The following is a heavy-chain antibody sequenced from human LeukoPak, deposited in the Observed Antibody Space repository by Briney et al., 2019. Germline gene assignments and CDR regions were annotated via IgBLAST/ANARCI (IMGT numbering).Heavy chain of an antibody. CDR1: GFTFSSYA. D-gene: IGHD1-26*01. V-gene: IGHV3-30*09. Sequence: PGGSLRLSCAASGFTFSSYAMHWVRQAPGKGLEWVAVISYDGSNKYYADSVKGRFAISRDNSKNTLYLQMNSLRAEDTAVYYCAGTQIVGATNTYFDYWGQGTLVTVSS. J-gene: IGHJ4*02. CDR2: ISYDGSNK. CDR3: AGTQIVGATNTYFDY.